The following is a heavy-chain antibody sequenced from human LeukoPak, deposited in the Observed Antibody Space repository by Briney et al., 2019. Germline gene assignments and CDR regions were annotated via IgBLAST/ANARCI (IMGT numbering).Heavy chain of an antibody. J-gene: IGHJ4*02. CDR2: MNPNSGNT. CDR3: ARGGAGYYDSSGYYFVY. D-gene: IGHD3-22*01. Sequence: ASVKVSCKASGYTFTSYDFNWVRQATGQGLEWMGWMNPNSGNTGYAQKFQGRVTMTRNTSISTAYMELSSLRSEDTAVYYCARGGAGYYDSSGYYFVYWGQGTLVTVSS. V-gene: IGHV1-8*01. CDR1: GYTFTSYD.